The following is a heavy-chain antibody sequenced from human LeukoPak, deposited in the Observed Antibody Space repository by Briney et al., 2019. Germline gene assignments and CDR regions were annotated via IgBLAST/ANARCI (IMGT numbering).Heavy chain of an antibody. J-gene: IGHJ6*02. V-gene: IGHV4-59*01. CDR2: IYYSGST. D-gene: IGHD1-26*01. CDR1: GGSISSYY. Sequence: PSKTLSLTCTVSGGSISSYYWSWIRQPPGKGLEWIGYIYYSGSTNYNPSLKSRVTISVDTSKNQFSLKLSSVTAADTAVYYCARESGSYYSRGMDVWGQGTTVTVSS. CDR3: ARESGSYYSRGMDV.